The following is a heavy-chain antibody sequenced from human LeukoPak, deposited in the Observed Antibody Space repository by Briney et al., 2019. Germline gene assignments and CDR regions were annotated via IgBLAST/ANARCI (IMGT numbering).Heavy chain of an antibody. V-gene: IGHV1-24*01. Sequence: ASVKVSCKVSGYTLTELSMHWVRQAPGKGLEWMGGFDPEDGETIYAQKFQGRVTMTRNTSISTAYMELSSLRSEDTAVYYCASVYKHGMDVWGQGTTVTVSS. CDR1: GYTLTELS. CDR3: ASVYKHGMDV. CDR2: FDPEDGET. J-gene: IGHJ6*02. D-gene: IGHD5-24*01.